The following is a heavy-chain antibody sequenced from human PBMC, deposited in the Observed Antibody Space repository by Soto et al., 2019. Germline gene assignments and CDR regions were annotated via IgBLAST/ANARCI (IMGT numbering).Heavy chain of an antibody. Sequence: EVQLLESGGGLVQPGGSLRLSCAASGFTFSSYPMSWVRQAPGKGLEWVSGIDGSGDSTYYADSVTGRFTISRNSSKTTLYMQMNSLRAEDTAVYYCAKITWDHPGGGDSWGQGTVVTVSA. CDR2: IDGSGDST. D-gene: IGHD3-16*01. CDR1: GFTFSSYP. J-gene: IGHJ4*02. CDR3: AKITWDHPGGGDS. V-gene: IGHV3-23*01.